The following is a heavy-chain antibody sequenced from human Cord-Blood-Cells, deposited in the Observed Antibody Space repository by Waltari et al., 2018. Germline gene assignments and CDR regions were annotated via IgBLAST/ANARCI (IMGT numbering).Heavy chain of an antibody. Sequence: EVQLVESGGGLVQPGGSLRLSCAASGFTFSSYAMSWVRQALGKGLEWVSAISGSGGSTYDADSVKGRFTLARDNSKTTLYLQMNSLRAEDTAVYYGAKNWDRGRYFDYWGQGTLVTVTS. CDR2: ISGSGGST. J-gene: IGHJ4*02. V-gene: IGHV3-23*04. CDR1: GFTFSSYA. CDR3: AKNWDRGRYFDY. D-gene: IGHD7-27*01.